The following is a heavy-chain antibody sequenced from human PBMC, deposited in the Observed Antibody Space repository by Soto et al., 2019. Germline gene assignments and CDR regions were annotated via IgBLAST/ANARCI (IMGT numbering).Heavy chain of an antibody. D-gene: IGHD3-10*01. J-gene: IGHJ4*02. Sequence: GASVKVSCKASGYTFTSYCISWVRHAPGQGLEWMGGIIPIFGTANYAQKFQGRVTITADESTSTAYMELSSLRSEDTAVYYCAAPYGSGSYYNGFDYWGQGTLVTVS. CDR1: GYTFTSYC. V-gene: IGHV1-69*13. CDR2: IIPIFGTA. CDR3: AAPYGSGSYYNGFDY.